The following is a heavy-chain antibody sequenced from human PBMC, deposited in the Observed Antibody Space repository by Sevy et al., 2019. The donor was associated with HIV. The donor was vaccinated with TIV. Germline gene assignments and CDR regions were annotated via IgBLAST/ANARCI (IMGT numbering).Heavy chain of an antibody. CDR3: AREGCTKPHDY. CDR2: LSFGCGEI. Sequence: WGYLRLSCAASGFTFSKYSMSWVRQPPGKGLEGVSTLSFGCGEINYADSVKGRFTISRDNSKSSVYLQMNNLRPEDTAVYYCAREGCTKPHDYWGQGTLVTVSS. V-gene: IGHV3-23*01. CDR1: GFTFSKYS. D-gene: IGHD2-8*01. J-gene: IGHJ4*02.